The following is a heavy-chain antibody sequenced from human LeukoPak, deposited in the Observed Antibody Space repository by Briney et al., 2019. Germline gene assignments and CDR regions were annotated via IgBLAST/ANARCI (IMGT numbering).Heavy chain of an antibody. CDR1: GYTFTGYY. D-gene: IGHD1-26*01. V-gene: IGHV1-2*02. CDR3: ARARRIVGATIFDY. Sequence: GASVKVSCKASGYTFTGYYMHWVRQAPGQGLEWMGWINPNSGGTSYAQKLQGRVTMTRDTPTSTVYMELSSLRSEDTAVYYCARARRIVGATIFDYWGQGTLVTVSS. CDR2: INPNSGGT. J-gene: IGHJ4*02.